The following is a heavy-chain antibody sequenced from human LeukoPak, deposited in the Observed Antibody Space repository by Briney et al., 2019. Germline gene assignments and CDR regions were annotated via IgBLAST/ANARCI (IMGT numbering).Heavy chain of an antibody. V-gene: IGHV4-39*01. CDR3: ARHAGQYSKSWEYYFDS. Sequence: KPSETLSLTCTVSGDAVSSGFFYWGWIRQPPGQGLQWIGSIFHSGTTCYNPSLERRVTMSVDTSKNQFSLKMSSVTAADTAVYYCARHAGQYSKSWEYYFDSWGRGVQVTVPS. CDR2: IFHSGTT. J-gene: IGHJ4*02. D-gene: IGHD6-13*01. CDR1: GDAVSSGFFY.